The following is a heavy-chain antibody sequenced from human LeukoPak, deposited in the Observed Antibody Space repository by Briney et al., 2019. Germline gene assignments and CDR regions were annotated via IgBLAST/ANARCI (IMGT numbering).Heavy chain of an antibody. CDR3: ARDVPTRGDHDY. J-gene: IGHJ4*02. D-gene: IGHD5-24*01. V-gene: IGHV3-66*01. CDR1: GFTVSSTY. Sequence: GGSLRLSCAASGFTVSSTYMTWVRQAPGKGLEWVSIIYIDGTTYYADSVKGRFTISRDNAKNTVYLQMNSLRAEDTAVYYCARDVPTRGDHDYWGQGTLVTVSS. CDR2: IYIDGTT.